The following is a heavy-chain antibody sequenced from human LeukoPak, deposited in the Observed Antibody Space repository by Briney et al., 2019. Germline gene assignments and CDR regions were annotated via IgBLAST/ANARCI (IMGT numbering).Heavy chain of an antibody. Sequence: PGGSLRLSCAASGFTFSSYRMNWVRQAPGKGLEWVSYISSSSSTIYYADSVKGRFTISRDNAKNSLYLQMNSLRAEDTAVYYCARDRRVGGYDPYFDYWGQGTLVTVSP. CDR3: ARDRRVGGYDPYFDY. V-gene: IGHV3-48*04. J-gene: IGHJ4*02. CDR2: ISSSSSTI. CDR1: GFTFSSYR. D-gene: IGHD5-12*01.